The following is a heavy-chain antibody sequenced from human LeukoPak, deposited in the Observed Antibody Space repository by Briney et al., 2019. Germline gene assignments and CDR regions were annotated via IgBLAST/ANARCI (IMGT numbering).Heavy chain of an antibody. Sequence: GGSLRLSCAASGFTFSSYATSWVRQAPGKGLEWVSAISGSGGSTYYADSVKGRFAISRDNPKSTLYLQMNSLRAEDTAIYYCAQGVGSSWYNWFDPWGQGTLVTVSS. CDR3: AQGVGSSWYNWFDP. J-gene: IGHJ5*02. CDR2: ISGSGGST. D-gene: IGHD6-13*01. V-gene: IGHV3-23*01. CDR1: GFTFSSYA.